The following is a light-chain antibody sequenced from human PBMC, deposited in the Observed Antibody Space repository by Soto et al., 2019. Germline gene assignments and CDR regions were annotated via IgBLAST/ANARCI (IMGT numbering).Light chain of an antibody. V-gene: IGLV2-14*01. J-gene: IGLJ3*02. CDR3: SSYTNSNTLVV. CDR2: DVT. CDR1: SNDVGDYHY. Sequence: QSALTQPASVSGSPGQSITISCTGTSNDVGDYHYVSWYQHHPGKAPQLIVYDVTYRPSGVSNLCSGSRSGNTASLTISGLQAEDEADYYCSSYTNSNTLVVFGGGTKLTVL.